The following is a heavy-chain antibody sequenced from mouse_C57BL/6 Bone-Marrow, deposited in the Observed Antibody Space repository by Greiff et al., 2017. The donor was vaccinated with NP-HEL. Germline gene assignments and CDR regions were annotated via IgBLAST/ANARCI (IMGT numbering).Heavy chain of an antibody. CDR1: GYTFTSYD. CDR3: ARRGPSIPGAMDY. J-gene: IGHJ4*01. Sequence: VKLMESGPELVKPGASVKLSCKASGYTFTSYDINWVKQRPGQGLEWIGWIYPRDGSTKYNEKFKGKATLTVDTSSSTAYMELHSLTSEDSAVYFCARRGPSIPGAMDYWGQGTSVTVSS. V-gene: IGHV1-85*01. CDR2: IYPRDGST.